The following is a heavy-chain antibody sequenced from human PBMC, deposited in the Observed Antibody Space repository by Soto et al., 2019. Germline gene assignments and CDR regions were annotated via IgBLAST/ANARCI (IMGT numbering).Heavy chain of an antibody. CDR2: IYPGDSDT. V-gene: IGHV5-51*01. Sequence: GESLKISCKGSGYIFTNYLLGWVRQIPGKGLEWMGIIYPGDSDTRFRPSFQGQVTISADKSNSTAYLQWSSLKASDTAMYYCARPSGTSGWYDYWRQGTLVTVSS. CDR3: ARPSGTSGWYDY. J-gene: IGHJ4*02. D-gene: IGHD6-19*01. CDR1: GYIFTNYL.